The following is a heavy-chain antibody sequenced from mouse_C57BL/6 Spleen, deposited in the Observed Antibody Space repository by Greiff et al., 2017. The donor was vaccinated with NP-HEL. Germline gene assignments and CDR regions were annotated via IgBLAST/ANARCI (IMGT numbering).Heavy chain of an antibody. J-gene: IGHJ4*01. D-gene: IGHD1-1*01. CDR1: GYTFTGYW. CDR2: ILPGSGST. CDR3: ARSPSITTVVEGAMDY. Sequence: QVQLQQSGAELMKPGASVKLSCKATGYTFTGYWIEWVKQRPGHGLEWIGEILPGSGSTNYNEKFKGKATFTADTSSNTAYMQLSSLTTEDSAIYYCARSPSITTVVEGAMDYWGKGTSVTVSS. V-gene: IGHV1-9*01.